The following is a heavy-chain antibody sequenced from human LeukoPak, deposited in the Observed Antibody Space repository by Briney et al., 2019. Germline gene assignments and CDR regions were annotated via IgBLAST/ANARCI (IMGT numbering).Heavy chain of an antibody. J-gene: IGHJ2*01. V-gene: IGHV4-4*09. CDR2: IYTSGST. Sequence: SETLSITCSVSGGSITSHYWSWIRQPPGKGLEWIGYIYTSGSTNYNPSLKSRVTISVDTSRDQFSLKLSSVTAADTAVYYCARRNWYFDLWGRGTLVTVSS. CDR3: ARRNWYFDL. CDR1: GGSITSHY.